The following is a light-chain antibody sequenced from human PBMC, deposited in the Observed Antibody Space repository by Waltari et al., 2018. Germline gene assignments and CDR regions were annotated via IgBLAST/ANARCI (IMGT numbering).Light chain of an antibody. V-gene: IGLV1-47*01. J-gene: IGLJ2*01. CDR3: ATWDDTVGGPV. Sequence: QSVLTQPPSESGTPGQRVIISCSGSRANIGGRDVYWYQHPPGAAPKLLINRNTQRPSGVPDRFSGSKSGTSASLAISGLRSEDEGDYFCATWDDTVGGPVFGGGTKLTVL. CDR1: RANIGGRD. CDR2: RNT.